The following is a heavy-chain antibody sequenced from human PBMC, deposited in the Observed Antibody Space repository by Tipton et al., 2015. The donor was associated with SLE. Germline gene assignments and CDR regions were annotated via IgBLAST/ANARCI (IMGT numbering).Heavy chain of an antibody. D-gene: IGHD3-22*01. CDR2: INHSGST. Sequence: TLSLTCAVYGGSFSGYYWSWIRQPPGKGLEWIGEINHSGSTYYNPSLKSRVTISVDTSKNQFSLKLSSVTAADTAVYYCARPVTMIVVAEDYDAFDIWGQGTMVTVSS. V-gene: IGHV4-34*01. J-gene: IGHJ3*02. CDR3: ARPVTMIVVAEDYDAFDI. CDR1: GGSFSGYY.